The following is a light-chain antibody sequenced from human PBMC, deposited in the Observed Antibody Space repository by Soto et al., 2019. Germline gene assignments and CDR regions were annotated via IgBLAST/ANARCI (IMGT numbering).Light chain of an antibody. CDR3: HQYNGYSYT. Sequence: DIQMTQSPSTLSASVGDRVTITCRASQSIDSWLAWFQQKPGKAPKLLIYKASNLESEVPSRFSGSGSGTEFTLTISSLQPDDFATYYFHQYNGYSYTFGQGTKLEIK. J-gene: IGKJ2*01. CDR2: KAS. V-gene: IGKV1-5*03. CDR1: QSIDSW.